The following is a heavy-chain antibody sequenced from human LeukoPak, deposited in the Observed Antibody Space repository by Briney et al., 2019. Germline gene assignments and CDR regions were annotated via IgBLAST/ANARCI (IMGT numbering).Heavy chain of an antibody. D-gene: IGHD1-26*01. CDR2: IRYDGSNK. CDR1: GFSFSSFG. CDR3: AGPEDLVGVTTSAFDY. V-gene: IGHV3-30*02. J-gene: IGHJ4*02. Sequence: GGSLRLSCVASGFSFSSFGMHWVRQAPGKGLEWVAFIRYDGSNKYYADSVKGRFTISRDNSKNTLYLQMSSLRPEDTAVYYCAGPEDLVGVTTSAFDYWGQGTLVTVSS.